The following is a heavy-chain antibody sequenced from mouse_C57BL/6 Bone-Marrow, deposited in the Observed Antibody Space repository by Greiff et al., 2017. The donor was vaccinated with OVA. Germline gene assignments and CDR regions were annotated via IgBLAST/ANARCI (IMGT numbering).Heavy chain of an antibody. CDR1: GFTFSSYA. V-gene: IGHV5-9-1*02. D-gene: IGHD2-2*01. CDR2: ISSGGDYI. CDR3: TRGNGSMFAY. Sequence: EVQGVESGEGLVKPGGSLKLSCAASGFTFSSYAMSWVRQTPEKRLEWVAYISSGGDYIYYADTVKGRFTISRDNARNTLYLQMSSLKSEDTAMYYCTRGNGSMFAYWGQGTLVTVSA. J-gene: IGHJ3*01.